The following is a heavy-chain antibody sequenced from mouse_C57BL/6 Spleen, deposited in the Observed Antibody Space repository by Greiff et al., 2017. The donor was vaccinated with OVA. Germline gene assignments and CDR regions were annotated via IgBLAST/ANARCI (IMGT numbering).Heavy chain of an antibody. Sequence: DVKLVESGGGLVQPKGSLKLSCAASGFSFNTYAMNWVRQAPGKGSEWVARIRSKSNNYATYYADSVKDRFTISRDDSESMLYLQMNNLKTEDTAMYYCVRQEGGYFDYWGQGTTLTVSS. CDR3: VRQEGGYFDY. CDR2: IRSKSNNYAT. CDR1: GFSFNTYA. J-gene: IGHJ2*01. V-gene: IGHV10-1*01.